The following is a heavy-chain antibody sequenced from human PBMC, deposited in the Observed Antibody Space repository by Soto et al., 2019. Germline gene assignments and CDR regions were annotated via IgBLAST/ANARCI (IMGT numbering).Heavy chain of an antibody. CDR1: GFTFSTYG. J-gene: IGHJ4*02. CDR3: AKDRDSYGSVYYFDY. CDR2: ISYDGKDK. Sequence: TWGSLRLSCAVSGFTFSTYGMHWVRQAPGKGLEWVAVISYDGKDKYHADSVKGRFTISRDNSKNTLYLQMNSLRAEDTAVYYCAKDRDSYGSVYYFDYWGQGTLVTVSS. V-gene: IGHV3-30*18. D-gene: IGHD3-10*01.